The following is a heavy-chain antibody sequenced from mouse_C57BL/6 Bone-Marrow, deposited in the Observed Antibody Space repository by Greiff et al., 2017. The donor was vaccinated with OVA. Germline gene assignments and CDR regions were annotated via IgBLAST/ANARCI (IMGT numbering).Heavy chain of an antibody. CDR3: ARYRYYGGAMDY. CDR2: IDPANGNT. V-gene: IGHV14-3*01. J-gene: IGHJ4*01. D-gene: IGHD1-1*01. Sequence: VHVKQSVAELVRPGASVKLSCTASGFNIKNTYMHWVKQRPEQGLEWIGRIDPANGNTKYAPKFQGKATITADTSSSTAYMELRSLTSEDSAVYYCARYRYYGGAMDYWGQGTSVTVSS. CDR1: GFNIKNTY.